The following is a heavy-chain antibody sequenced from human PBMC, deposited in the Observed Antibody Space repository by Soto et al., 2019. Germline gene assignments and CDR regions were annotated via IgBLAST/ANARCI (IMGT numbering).Heavy chain of an antibody. CDR2: ISSTTNYI. J-gene: IGHJ4*02. D-gene: IGHD3-10*01. V-gene: IGHV3-21*06. CDR3: ARESGDLTSNFDY. Sequence: GGSLRLSCAASGFTFTRYSMKWVRQAPGKGLEWVSSISSTTNYIYYGDSMKGRFTISRDNAKNSLYLEMNSLRAEDTAVYYCARESGDLTSNFDYWGQGTLVTVSS. CDR1: GFTFTRYS.